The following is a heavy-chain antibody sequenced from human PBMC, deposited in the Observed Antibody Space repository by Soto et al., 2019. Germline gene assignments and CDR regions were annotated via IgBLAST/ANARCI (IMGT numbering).Heavy chain of an antibody. CDR2: IYHGGTT. CDR1: GYSISSCSY. D-gene: IGHD6-19*01. CDR3: ARVHVMVVAGSTFDP. V-gene: IGHV4-38-2*02. Sequence: SETLSLTCTVSGYSISSCSYWAWIRQPPGKGPEWIASIYHGGTTFYNPSLKSRITISVDTSNNQFSLKLTSVTAADTAVYYCARVHVMVVAGSTFDPWGQGTLVTVSS. J-gene: IGHJ5*02.